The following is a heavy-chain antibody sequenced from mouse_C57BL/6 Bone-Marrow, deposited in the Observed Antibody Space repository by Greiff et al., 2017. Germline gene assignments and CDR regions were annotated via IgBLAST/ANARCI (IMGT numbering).Heavy chain of an antibody. Sequence: VHVKQSGAELVRPGASVKLSCTASGFNIKDDYMHWVKQRPEQGLEWIGWIDPENGDTEYASKFQGQATITIDTSSNTAYLQLSSLTAEETAVYYCTRIAYWGQGTLVTVSA. J-gene: IGHJ3*01. CDR1: GFNIKDDY. CDR3: TRIAY. CDR2: IDPENGDT. V-gene: IGHV14-4*01.